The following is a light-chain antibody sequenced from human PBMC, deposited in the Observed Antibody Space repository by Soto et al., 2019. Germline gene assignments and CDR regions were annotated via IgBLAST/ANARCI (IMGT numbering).Light chain of an antibody. Sequence: DIQLTHSPSFLSASVLDIVTITFRASQGISSYLAWYQQKPGKAPKLLIYKASSLESGVPSRFSGSGSGTEFTLTISSLQPDDFATYYCQHYNTYSTFGQGTKVDI. V-gene: IGKV1-5*03. CDR3: QHYNTYST. CDR2: KAS. J-gene: IGKJ1*01. CDR1: QGISSY.